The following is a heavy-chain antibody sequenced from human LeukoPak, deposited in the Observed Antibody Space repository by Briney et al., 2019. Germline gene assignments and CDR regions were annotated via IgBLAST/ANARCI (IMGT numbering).Heavy chain of an antibody. J-gene: IGHJ4*02. CDR3: ARGGDYFDY. CDR1: GFTFSSYS. Sequence: PGGSLRLSCAASGFTFSSYSMNWVRQAPGKGLEWVAVISYDGSNKYYADSVKGRFTISRDNSKNTLYLQMNSLRAEDTAVYYCARGGDYFDYWGQGTLVTVSS. V-gene: IGHV3-30*03. CDR2: ISYDGSNK.